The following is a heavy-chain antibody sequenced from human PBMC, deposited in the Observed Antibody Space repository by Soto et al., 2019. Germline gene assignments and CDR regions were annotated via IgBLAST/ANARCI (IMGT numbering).Heavy chain of an antibody. CDR2: IIPIFGTA. D-gene: IGHD2-2*01. CDR1: GGTFSSYA. Sequence: QVQLVQSGAEVKKPGSSVKVSCKASGGTFSSYAISWVRQAPGQGLEWMGGIIPIFGTANYAQKFQGRVTITADESTSTAYMELSSLRSEDTAVYYCVRPGYCSSTSCYAPSSSVTNWGQGTLVTVSS. J-gene: IGHJ4*02. V-gene: IGHV1-69*01. CDR3: VRPGYCSSTSCYAPSSSVTN.